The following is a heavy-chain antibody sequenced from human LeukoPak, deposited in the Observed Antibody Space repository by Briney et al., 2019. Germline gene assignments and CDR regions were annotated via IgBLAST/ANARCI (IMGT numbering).Heavy chain of an antibody. V-gene: IGHV4-59*01. D-gene: IGHD6-13*01. CDR3: ARTRAPQGPVAAALGWFDP. CDR1: GGSLRSYY. J-gene: IGHJ5*02. CDR2: INYSGST. Sequence: SETLSLTCTVSGGSLRSYYLSWIRQPPGRGLEWIGYINYSGSTNYNPSLKSRVNISVDTSKNQFSLKLSSVTAADTAVYYCARTRAPQGPVAAALGWFDPWGQGTLVTVSP.